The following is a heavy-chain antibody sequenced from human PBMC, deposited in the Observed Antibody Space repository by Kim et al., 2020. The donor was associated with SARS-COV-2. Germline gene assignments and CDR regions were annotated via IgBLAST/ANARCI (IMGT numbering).Heavy chain of an antibody. D-gene: IGHD3-10*01. CDR3: AKDGLVRGALDY. J-gene: IGHJ4*02. V-gene: IGHV3-23*01. Sequence: YADSMKCRFTIPRDKSKTTLYLHMNSLRAEDTAVYYCAKDGLVRGALDYWGQGTLVTVSS.